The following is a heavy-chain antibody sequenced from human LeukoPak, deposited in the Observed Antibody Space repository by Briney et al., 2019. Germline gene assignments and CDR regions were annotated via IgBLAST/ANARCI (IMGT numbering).Heavy chain of an antibody. CDR2: ISSSSSYI. CDR3: ARLVSWGFDY. J-gene: IGHJ4*02. D-gene: IGHD5/OR15-5a*01. V-gene: IGHV3-21*01. Sequence: GALRLSLSTSGFTFKSFCLKLVRQAPGEGLEWVSSISSSSSYIYYADSVKGRFTISRDNAKKSLYLQMDSLSAEDTAVYYCARLVSWGFDYWGQGTLVTVSS. CDR1: GFTFKSFC.